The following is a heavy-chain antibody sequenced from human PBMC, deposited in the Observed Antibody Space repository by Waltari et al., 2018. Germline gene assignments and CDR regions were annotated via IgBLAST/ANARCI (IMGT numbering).Heavy chain of an antibody. V-gene: IGHV3-7*01. CDR2: IKQDGSEK. CDR1: GFTFRSYW. Sequence: EVQLVESGGGLVQPGGSLRLSCAASGFTFRSYWMSWVRQAPGKGLEWVANIKQDGSEKYYVDSVKGRFTISRDNAKNSLYLQMNSLRAEDTAVYYCARPLIFYSNYGYWGQGTLVTVSS. CDR3: ARPLIFYSNYGY. D-gene: IGHD4-4*01. J-gene: IGHJ4*02.